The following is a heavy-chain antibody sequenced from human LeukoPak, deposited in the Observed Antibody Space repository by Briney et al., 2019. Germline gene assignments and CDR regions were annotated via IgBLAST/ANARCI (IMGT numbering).Heavy chain of an antibody. Sequence: KPSETLSLTCAVYGGSFSGYYWSWIRQPPGKGLEWIGEINHSGSTNYNPSLKSRVTISVDTSKNQFSLKLSSVTAADTAVYYFARVPQYLMVRGKRNDAFDIWGQGTMVTVSS. CDR2: INHSGST. V-gene: IGHV4-34*01. CDR3: ARVPQYLMVRGKRNDAFDI. D-gene: IGHD3-10*01. J-gene: IGHJ3*02. CDR1: GGSFSGYY.